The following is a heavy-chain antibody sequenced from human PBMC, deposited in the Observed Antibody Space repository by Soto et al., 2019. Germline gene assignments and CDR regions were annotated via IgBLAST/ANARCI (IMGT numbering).Heavy chain of an antibody. CDR3: ARAWEHLYFDY. Sequence: AETLSLTCHLSARSPRTTSYDWNWTRQPRGKGLECIGYIDYSGTTNYNPSLKSRVAMSVDTSKNHFSLKLSSVTPADTAVYYCARAWEHLYFDYWGQGAMVPVSS. CDR1: ARSPRTTSYD. CDR2: IDYSGTT. V-gene: IGHV4-61*01. D-gene: IGHD1-26*01. J-gene: IGHJ4*02.